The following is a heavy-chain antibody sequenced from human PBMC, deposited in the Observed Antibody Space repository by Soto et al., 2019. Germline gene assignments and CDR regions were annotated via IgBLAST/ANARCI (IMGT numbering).Heavy chain of an antibody. J-gene: IGHJ6*02. CDR1: GYTFTGYY. V-gene: IGHV1-2*04. D-gene: IGHD3-10*01. Sequence: EASVKVSCKASGYTFTGYYMHWVRQAPGQGLEWMGWINPNSGGTNYAQKFQGWVTMTRDTSISTAYMELSRLRSDDTAVYYCARARGEMRYYYYYGMDVWGQGTTVTVSS. CDR3: ARARGEMRYYYYYGMDV. CDR2: INPNSGGT.